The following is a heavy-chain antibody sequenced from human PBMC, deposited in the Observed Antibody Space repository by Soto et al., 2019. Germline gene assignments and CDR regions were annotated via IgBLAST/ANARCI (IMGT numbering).Heavy chain of an antibody. CDR3: ASVDTTYYYYYYGMDV. J-gene: IGHJ6*02. D-gene: IGHD5-18*01. V-gene: IGHV1-69*06. CDR1: GGTFSSYA. CDR2: IIPICGTA. Sequence: SVKVSCKASGGTFSSYAISWVRQAPGQGLEWMGGIIPICGTANYAQKFQGRVTITADTSTSTAYMELSSLRSEDTAVYYCASVDTTYYYYYYGMDVWGQGTTVTVSS.